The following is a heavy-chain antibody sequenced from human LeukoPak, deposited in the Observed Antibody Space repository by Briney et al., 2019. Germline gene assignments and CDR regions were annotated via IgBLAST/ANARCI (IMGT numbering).Heavy chain of an antibody. J-gene: IGHJ4*02. Sequence: GRSPRDSWAAPGFTLSSAVLHWVRPGPRKGLGWVAVISYDGSNKYYADSVKGRFTISRDNSKNTLYLQMNSLRAEDTAVYYCATRIAVAGSFDYWGQGTLVTVSS. CDR1: GFTLSSAV. CDR2: ISYDGSNK. D-gene: IGHD6-19*01. CDR3: ATRIAVAGSFDY. V-gene: IGHV3-30*03.